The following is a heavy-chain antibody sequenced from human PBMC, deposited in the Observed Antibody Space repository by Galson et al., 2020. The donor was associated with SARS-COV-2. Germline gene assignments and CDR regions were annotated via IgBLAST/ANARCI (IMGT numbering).Heavy chain of an antibody. Sequence: SETLSLTCTVPGASISSGSYYWSWIRQPAGKGLEWIGRIYKSGNTNYNPSLWSQLTISVDTSKNQFSLKLTSVTAADTAVYYCARGNSPCVTIFGVLTGTCGMDVWGQGTTVTVSS. J-gene: IGHJ6*02. CDR1: GASISSGSYY. CDR2: IYKSGNT. CDR3: ARGNSPCVTIFGVLTGTCGMDV. D-gene: IGHD3-3*01. V-gene: IGHV4-61*02.